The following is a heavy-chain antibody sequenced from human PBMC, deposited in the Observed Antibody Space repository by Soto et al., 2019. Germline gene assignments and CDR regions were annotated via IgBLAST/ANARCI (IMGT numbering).Heavy chain of an antibody. J-gene: IGHJ6*02. CDR3: ARSSDTSYPSDYYCGMDV. Sequence: QVQLVQSGAEVKKPGSSVNVACKASGGTFSTYAMSWVRQAPGQGLEWMGRIIPMLATTNYAQKFQGRVTITADESTSTAYMELRRLTYEDTAVYYCARSSDTSYPSDYYCGMDVWGQGTTVTVSS. CDR1: GGTFSTYA. CDR2: IIPMLATT. D-gene: IGHD2-2*01. V-gene: IGHV1-69*11.